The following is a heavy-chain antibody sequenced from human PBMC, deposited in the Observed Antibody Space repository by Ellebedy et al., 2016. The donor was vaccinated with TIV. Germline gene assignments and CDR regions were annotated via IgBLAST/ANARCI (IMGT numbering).Heavy chain of an antibody. Sequence: GESLKISCAASGFTFSNNSMNWVRQAPGKGLEWVANIKPDGSETSYVGSVKGRFTISRDNAKSTLFLQMNSLRPEDTAVYYCAKLPVAYNWNYADDSWGQGTLVTVSS. V-gene: IGHV3-7*03. D-gene: IGHD1-7*01. CDR1: GFTFSNNS. J-gene: IGHJ5*01. CDR3: AKLPVAYNWNYADDS. CDR2: IKPDGSET.